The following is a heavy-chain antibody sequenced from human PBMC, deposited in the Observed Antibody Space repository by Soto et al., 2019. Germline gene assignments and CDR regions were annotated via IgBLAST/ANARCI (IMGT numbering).Heavy chain of an antibody. CDR2: ISSSGSTI. CDR3: ARGGVYTAMVTYYYYYGMDV. J-gene: IGHJ6*02. D-gene: IGHD5-18*01. CDR1: GFTFSDYY. Sequence: PGGSLRLSCAASGFTFSDYYMSWIRQAPGKGLEWVSYISSSGSTIYYADSVKGRFTISRDNAKNSLYLQMNSLRAEDTAVYYCARGGVYTAMVTYYYYYGMDVWVQGTKVTVSS. V-gene: IGHV3-11*01.